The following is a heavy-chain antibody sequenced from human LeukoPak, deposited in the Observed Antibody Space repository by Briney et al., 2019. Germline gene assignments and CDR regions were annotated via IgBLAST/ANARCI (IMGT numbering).Heavy chain of an antibody. J-gene: IGHJ4*02. CDR1: GYSFTSYG. Sequence: ASVKVSCKVSGYSFTSYGINWVRQAPGQGLEWMGWITPFNGNTDYAQKFQGRVTMTTDTSTNTTYMELGSLRSDDTAVYYCARDSYDSRGSYFFVKLLDYWGQGTLVAVSS. V-gene: IGHV1-18*01. D-gene: IGHD3-22*01. CDR2: ITPFNGNT. CDR3: ARDSYDSRGSYFFVKLLDY.